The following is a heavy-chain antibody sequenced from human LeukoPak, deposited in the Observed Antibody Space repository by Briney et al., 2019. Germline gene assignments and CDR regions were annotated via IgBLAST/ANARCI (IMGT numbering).Heavy chain of an antibody. J-gene: IGHJ6*02. CDR1: GFTFSSYW. Sequence: GGSLRLSCAASGFTFSSYWMHWVRQAPGKGLVWVSRINSDGSSTNYADSVKGRFTISRDNAKNTLYLQMNSLRAEDTAVYYCARPLGRDGYYYYGMDVWGQGTTVTVSS. CDR2: INSDGSST. CDR3: ARPLGRDGYYYYGMDV. V-gene: IGHV3-74*01. D-gene: IGHD3-10*01.